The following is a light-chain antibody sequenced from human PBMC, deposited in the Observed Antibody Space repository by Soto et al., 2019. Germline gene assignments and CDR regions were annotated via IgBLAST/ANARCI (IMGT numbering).Light chain of an antibody. CDR1: QSVRNN. CDR2: DAS. J-gene: IGKJ2*01. Sequence: EIVMTQSPATLSVSPGERATLYCRASQSVRNNLAWYQQKPGQAPRLLIYDASTRATGIPARFSGSGSGTEFTLTITSLQSEDFAIYSCQQYNNWPPLYTFGQGTKLEIK. V-gene: IGKV3-15*01. CDR3: QQYNNWPPLYT.